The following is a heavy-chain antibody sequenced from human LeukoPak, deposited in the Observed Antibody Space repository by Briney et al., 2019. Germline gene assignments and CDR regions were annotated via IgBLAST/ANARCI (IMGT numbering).Heavy chain of an antibody. CDR2: ISGSGGNT. Sequence: PGETLRLSCAASGFTFSSHGMNWVRQAPGKGLEWVSGISGSGGNTYYADSVKGRFTISRDNSKNTLYLQMNSLRAEDTAVYYCAKDDNYIRFLSWGQGTLVTASS. CDR3: AKDDNYIRFLS. V-gene: IGHV3-23*01. CDR1: GFTFSSHG. J-gene: IGHJ5*02. D-gene: IGHD3-16*01.